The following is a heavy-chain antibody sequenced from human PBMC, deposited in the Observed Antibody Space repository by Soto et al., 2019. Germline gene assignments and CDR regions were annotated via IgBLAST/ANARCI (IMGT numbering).Heavy chain of an antibody. V-gene: IGHV4-34*01. Sequence: QVQLQQWGAGLLKPSETLSLTCAVYGGSFSGYYWGWIRQPPGKGLEWIGEINHSASTNYNPSLXSXVXIXLDTSKNQFSLKLSSVTAADTAVYYCARGWGRIFDYWGQGTLVTVSS. D-gene: IGHD7-27*01. CDR2: INHSAST. CDR3: ARGWGRIFDY. CDR1: GGSFSGYY. J-gene: IGHJ4*02.